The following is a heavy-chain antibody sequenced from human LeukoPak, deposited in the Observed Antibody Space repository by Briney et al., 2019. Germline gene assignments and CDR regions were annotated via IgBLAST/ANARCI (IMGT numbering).Heavy chain of an antibody. J-gene: IGHJ4*02. CDR3: AKSLDYGGNRARLDF. CDR2: VSGSGSTT. CDR1: GFTFSSYG. V-gene: IGHV3-23*01. D-gene: IGHD4-23*01. Sequence: GGSLRLSCAASGFTFSSYGMNWVRQAPGKGLEWVSAVSGSGSTTYYARSVKGRFTVSRDNSKNTLYLQMNSLRVDDTAVYYCAKSLDYGGNRARLDFWGQGTLVTVSS.